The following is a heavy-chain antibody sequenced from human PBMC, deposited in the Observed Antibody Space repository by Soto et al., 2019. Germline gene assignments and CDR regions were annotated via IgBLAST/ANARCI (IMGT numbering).Heavy chain of an antibody. Sequence: SETLSLTCTVPGSSISSGDYYWGWLRQPPGKGLEWIGSIYYSGSTYYNPSLKSRVTISVDTSKNQFSLKLSSVTAADTAVYYCARHSHTAMDPFDYWGQGTLVTVSS. J-gene: IGHJ4*02. CDR3: ARHSHTAMDPFDY. CDR2: IYYSGST. V-gene: IGHV4-39*01. D-gene: IGHD5-18*01. CDR1: GSSISSGDYY.